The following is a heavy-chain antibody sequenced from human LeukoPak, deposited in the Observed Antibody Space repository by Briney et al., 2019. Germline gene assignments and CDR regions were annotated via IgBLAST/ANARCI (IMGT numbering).Heavy chain of an antibody. V-gene: IGHV4-59*08. CDR3: ARGMTTGPDP. CDR2: IYYGGST. D-gene: IGHD4-17*01. J-gene: IGHJ5*02. Sequence: SGTLSLTCTVSGGSISSYSWSWIRQPPGKGLEWIGYIYYGGSTNYNPSLKSRLTISVDTSKNQFSLNLSSVTAADTAVYYCARGMTTGPDPWGQGTLVTVSS. CDR1: GGSISSYS.